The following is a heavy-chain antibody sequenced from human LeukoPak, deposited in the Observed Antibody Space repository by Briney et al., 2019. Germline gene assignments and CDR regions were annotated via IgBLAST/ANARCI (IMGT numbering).Heavy chain of an antibody. V-gene: IGHV3-30-3*01. J-gene: IGHJ4*02. D-gene: IGHD4-17*01. Sequence: PGRSLRLSCAASGFTFSSYAMHWVRQAPGKGLEWVAVIPYDGSNKYYADSVKGRFTISRDNPKNTLYLQMNSLRAEDTAVYYCARVGDYGLVSIDYWGQGTLVTVSS. CDR3: ARVGDYGLVSIDY. CDR2: IPYDGSNK. CDR1: GFTFSSYA.